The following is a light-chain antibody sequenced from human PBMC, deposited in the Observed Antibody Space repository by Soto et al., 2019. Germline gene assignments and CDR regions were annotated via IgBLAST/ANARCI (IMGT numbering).Light chain of an antibody. CDR1: QGISSY. J-gene: IGKJ1*01. Sequence: AIRMTQSPSSLSASTGDRVTITCRASQGISSYLAWYQQKPGKAPKLLIYDASSLESGVPSRFSGSGSGTEFTLTISSLQPDDFATYYCQQYNSIWTFGQGTKVEIK. CDR3: QQYNSIWT. CDR2: DAS. V-gene: IGKV1-8*01.